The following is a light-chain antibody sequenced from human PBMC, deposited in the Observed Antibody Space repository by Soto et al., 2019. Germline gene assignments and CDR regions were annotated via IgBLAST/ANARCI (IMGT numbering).Light chain of an antibody. V-gene: IGLV2-14*01. CDR2: KVD. CDR3: SSYTTGTSPQWV. J-gene: IGLJ3*02. CDR1: SSDLGGLNY. Sequence: QSALTQPASVSGSPGQSITIPCSGRSSDLGGLNYVSWYQQHPGKVPKLIIYKVDNRPSGISDRFSASKSGNTASLTISGRQAEDEAHYYCSSYTTGTSPQWVFAGGTQLTVL.